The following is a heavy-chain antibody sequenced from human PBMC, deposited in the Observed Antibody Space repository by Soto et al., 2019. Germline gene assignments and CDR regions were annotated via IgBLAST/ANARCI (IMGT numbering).Heavy chain of an antibody. J-gene: IGHJ3*02. CDR1: GGTFTSYA. Sequence: QVQLVQPGAEVVKPGSSVRVSCKASGGTFTSYAINWVRQAPGQGLEWMGGIIPMLGSTKYAQKFEGRLTLTADESTGTAVMELGSLTSDDTAVYFWARVVSRELGLLDALDIWGQGTIVTVSS. D-gene: IGHD1-26*01. CDR2: IIPMLGST. V-gene: IGHV1-69*12. CDR3: ARVVSRELGLLDALDI.